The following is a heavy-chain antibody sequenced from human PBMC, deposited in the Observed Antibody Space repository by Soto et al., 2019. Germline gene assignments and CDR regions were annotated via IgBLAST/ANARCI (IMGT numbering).Heavy chain of an antibody. V-gene: IGHV3-23*01. D-gene: IGHD5-12*01. J-gene: IGHJ6*03. Sequence: PGGSLRLSCAASGFTFSSYAMSWVRQAPGKGLEWVSAISGSGGSTYYADSVKGRFTISRDNSKNTLYLQMNSLRAEDTAVYYCAKVSGYSGYSGRDYYYYYMDVWGKGTTVTVSS. CDR2: ISGSGGST. CDR1: GFTFSSYA. CDR3: AKVSGYSGYSGRDYYYYYMDV.